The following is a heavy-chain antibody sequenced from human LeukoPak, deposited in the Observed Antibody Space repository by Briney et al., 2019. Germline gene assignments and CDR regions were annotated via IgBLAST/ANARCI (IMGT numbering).Heavy chain of an antibody. CDR1: GYTFTSYY. D-gene: IGHD3-9*01. CDR2: INPSGGST. CDR3: ARGPSDFDWLLRFDP. Sequence: GASVKVSCKASGYTFTSYYMHWVRQAPGQGLEWMGIINPSGGSTSYAQKFQGRVTMARDTSTSTVYMELSSLRSEDTAVYYCARGPSDFDWLLRFDPWGQGTLVTVSS. V-gene: IGHV1-46*01. J-gene: IGHJ5*02.